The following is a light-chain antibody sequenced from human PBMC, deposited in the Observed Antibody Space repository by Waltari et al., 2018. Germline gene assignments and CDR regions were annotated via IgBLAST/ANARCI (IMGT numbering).Light chain of an antibody. V-gene: IGKV3-20*01. CDR3: QQYGASPT. Sequence: DIVLTQSPVTLSLSPGEGATLSCRATQAFSRSYFSWYQQRPGQAPRLLIYGASTRATGIPDRFSGSGSGTVFTLNISRLAPEDSVVYYCQQYGASPTFGQGTRLEIK. CDR2: GAS. J-gene: IGKJ5*01. CDR1: QAFSRSY.